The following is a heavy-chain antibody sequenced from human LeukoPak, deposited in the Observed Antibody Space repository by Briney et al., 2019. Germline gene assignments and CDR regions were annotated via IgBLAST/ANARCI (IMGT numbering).Heavy chain of an antibody. D-gene: IGHD3-22*01. Sequence: GGSLRLSCAASGFTFSSYAMSWVRQAPGKGLEWVSGINWNGGSTGYADSVKGRFTISRDNAKNSLYLQMNSLRAEDTALYYCARGTPDDSSGYYWNDAFDIWGQGTMVTVSS. V-gene: IGHV3-20*04. CDR3: ARGTPDDSSGYYWNDAFDI. CDR2: INWNGGST. CDR1: GFTFSSYA. J-gene: IGHJ3*02.